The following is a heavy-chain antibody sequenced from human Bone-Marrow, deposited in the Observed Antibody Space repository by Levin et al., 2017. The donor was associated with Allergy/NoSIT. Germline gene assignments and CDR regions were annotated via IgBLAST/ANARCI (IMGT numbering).Heavy chain of an antibody. CDR1: GGSISSSSYY. Sequence: SETLSLTCTVSGGSISSSSYYWGWIRQPPGKGLEWIGTIYYNGNTYYNPSLKSRVTISVDTSKNQFSLKLSSVTAADTAVYYCARSYCDSGCHAAGYFDYWGQGTLVTVSS. J-gene: IGHJ4*02. V-gene: IGHV4-39*01. CDR2: IYYNGNT. CDR3: ARSYCDSGCHAAGYFDY. D-gene: IGHD2/OR15-2a*01.